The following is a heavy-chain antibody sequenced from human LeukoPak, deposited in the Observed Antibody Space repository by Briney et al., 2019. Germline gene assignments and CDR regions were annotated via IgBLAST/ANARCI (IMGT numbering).Heavy chain of an antibody. D-gene: IGHD3-9*01. V-gene: IGHV1-69*13. Sequence: ASVKVSCKASGGTFSSYAISWVRRAPGQGLEWMGGIIPIFGTANYAQKFQGRVTITADESTSTAYMELSSLRSEDTAVYYCAREGDILTGYALDYWGQGTLVTVSS. J-gene: IGHJ4*02. CDR2: IIPIFGTA. CDR1: GGTFSSYA. CDR3: AREGDILTGYALDY.